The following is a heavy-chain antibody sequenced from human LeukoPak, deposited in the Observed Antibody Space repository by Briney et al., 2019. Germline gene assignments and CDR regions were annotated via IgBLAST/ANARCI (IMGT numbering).Heavy chain of an antibody. V-gene: IGHV1-8*01. CDR1: GYTFTSYD. CDR3: AREKSSNYYYYMDV. Sequence: ASVTVSCKASGYTFTSYDINWVRQATAQGLEWVGWMNPNSGNTGYAQKFQGRVTITRNTSISTAYMELSSLRSEDTAVYYCAREKSSNYYYYMDVWGKGTTVTVSS. CDR2: MNPNSGNT. J-gene: IGHJ6*03. D-gene: IGHD6-6*01.